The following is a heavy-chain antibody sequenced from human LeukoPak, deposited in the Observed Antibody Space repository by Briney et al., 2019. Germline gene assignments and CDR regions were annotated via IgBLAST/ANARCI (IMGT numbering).Heavy chain of an antibody. D-gene: IGHD6-19*01. J-gene: IGHJ4*02. CDR2: IIPIFGTA. CDR1: GGTFSSYA. Sequence: SVKVSCKASGGTFSSYAISWVRQPPGQGLGWMGRIIPIFGTANYAQEFQGRGTTTTDESTSKAYMELSSLRSEDTAVYYCGRARSSGWYEGFDYWGQGTLVTVSS. V-gene: IGHV1-69*05. CDR3: GRARSSGWYEGFDY.